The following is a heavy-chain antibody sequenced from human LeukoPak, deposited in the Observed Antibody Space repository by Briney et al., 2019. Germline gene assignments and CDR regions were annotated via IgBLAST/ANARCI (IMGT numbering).Heavy chain of an antibody. CDR1: GGTFSSYA. D-gene: IGHD6-13*01. V-gene: IGHV1-69*01. CDR2: IIPIFGTA. Sequence: SVKVSCKASGGTFSSYAISWVRQAPGQGLEWMGGIIPIFGTANYAQKFQGRVTITADESTSTAYIELSSLRSEDTAVYYCGIAARWWYFDLWGRGTLVTVSS. CDR3: GIAARWWYFDL. J-gene: IGHJ2*01.